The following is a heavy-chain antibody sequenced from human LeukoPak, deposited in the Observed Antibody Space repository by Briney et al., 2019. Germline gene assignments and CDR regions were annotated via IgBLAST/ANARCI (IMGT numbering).Heavy chain of an antibody. J-gene: IGHJ3*02. CDR2: ISAYNGNT. CDR3: ARVRFGARDAFDI. V-gene: IGHV1-18*01. D-gene: IGHD3-3*01. Sequence: ASVKVSCKASGYTFTSYDINWVRQATGQGLEWMGWISAYNGNTNYAQKLQGRVTMTTDTSTSTAYMELRSLRSDDTAVYYCARVRFGARDAFDIWGQGTMVTVSS. CDR1: GYTFTSYD.